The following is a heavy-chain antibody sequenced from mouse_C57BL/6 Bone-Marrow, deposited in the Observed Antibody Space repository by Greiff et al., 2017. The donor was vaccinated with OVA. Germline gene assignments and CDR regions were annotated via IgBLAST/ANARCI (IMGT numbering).Heavy chain of an antibody. V-gene: IGHV5-17*01. J-gene: IGHJ3*01. CDR2: LSSGRSTI. CDR3: ARRHGYDVAWFAY. D-gene: IGHD2-2*01. Sequence: EVQLVASGGGLVKPGGSLTLSCAASGFPFSDSGMHWVRQAPEKGLEWVAYLSSGRSTIYSADTVKGRFTISRDNAKNTLFLQMTSLRSEDTAMYYCARRHGYDVAWFAYWGQGTLVTVSA. CDR1: GFPFSDSG.